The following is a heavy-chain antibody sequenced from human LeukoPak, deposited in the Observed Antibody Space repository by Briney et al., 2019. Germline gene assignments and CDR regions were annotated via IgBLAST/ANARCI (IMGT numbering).Heavy chain of an antibody. CDR2: IYHSGST. V-gene: IGHV4-39*07. D-gene: IGHD3-16*02. CDR3: AREDDYVWGSYRYPPFDY. J-gene: IGHJ4*02. CDR1: GGSISISSYY. Sequence: SETLSLTCTVSGGSISISSYYWGWIRQPPGKGLEWIGSIYHSGSTYYNPSLKSRVTISVDTSKNQFSLKLSSVTAADTAVYYCAREDDYVWGSYRYPPFDYWGQGTLVTVSS.